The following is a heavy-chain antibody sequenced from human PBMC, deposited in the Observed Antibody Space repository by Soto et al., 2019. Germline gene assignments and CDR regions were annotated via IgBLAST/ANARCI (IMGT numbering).Heavy chain of an antibody. CDR1: GYNFNQYY. D-gene: IGHD4-17*01. CDR2: INLRGGTT. V-gene: IGHV1-46*02. CDR3: ARGPDDSDVPRWDH. J-gene: IGHJ4*02. Sequence: QVQLVQSGPEVRKPGASVRLSCATSGYNFNQYYIHWWRQAPGQGLEWMGIINLRGGTTEYAHKFRGRVTVTGDTSTRTAYMELSSLRSEDTAVYFCARGPDDSDVPRWDHWGQGTLITVSS.